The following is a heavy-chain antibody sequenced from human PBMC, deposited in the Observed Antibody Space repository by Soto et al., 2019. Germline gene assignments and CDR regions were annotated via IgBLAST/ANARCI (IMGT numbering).Heavy chain of an antibody. CDR3: ARSCSSTRCHDY. CDR2: ISSSGSTI. V-gene: IGHV3-11*01. Sequence: QVQLVESGGGLVKPGGSLRLSCAASGFTFSDYYMSWIRQAPGKGLEWVSYISSSGSTIYYADCVKGRFTISRDNAKNSLYLQMHRLRAEDAAVYYCARSCSSTRCHDYWGQGTLVTVSS. D-gene: IGHD2-2*01. CDR1: GFTFSDYY. J-gene: IGHJ4*02.